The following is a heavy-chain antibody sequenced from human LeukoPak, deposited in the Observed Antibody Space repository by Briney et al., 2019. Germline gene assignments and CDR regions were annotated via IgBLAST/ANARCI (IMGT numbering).Heavy chain of an antibody. CDR2: IRSKANNYAT. CDR3: TYYRTGGLVGGSAYYYGMDV. CDR1: GFIFSGSD. V-gene: IGHV3-73*01. Sequence: GGSLKLSSAASGFIFSGSDMHWVRQASGKGLEWVGRIRSKANNYATAYAASVKGRFTISRDDSKNTAYLQMNSLKTEDTAVYYCTYYRTGGLVGGSAYYYGMDVWGQGTTVTVSS. D-gene: IGHD3-16*01. J-gene: IGHJ6*02.